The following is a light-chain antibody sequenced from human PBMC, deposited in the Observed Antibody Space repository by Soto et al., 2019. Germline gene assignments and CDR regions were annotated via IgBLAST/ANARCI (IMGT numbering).Light chain of an antibody. Sequence: QSVLTQPPSVSAAPGQKVTISCFGSNSNIGNNYVSWYQQLPGTAPKLLIYDNNKRPSGIPDRFSGSKSGTSATLGITGLQTGDEADYYCGTWDSSLSAGVFGGGTQLTVL. CDR2: DNN. CDR3: GTWDSSLSAGV. V-gene: IGLV1-51*01. CDR1: NSNIGNNY. J-gene: IGLJ2*01.